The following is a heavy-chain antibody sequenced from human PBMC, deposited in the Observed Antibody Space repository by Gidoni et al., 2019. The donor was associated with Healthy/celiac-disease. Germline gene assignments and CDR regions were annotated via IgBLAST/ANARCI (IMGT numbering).Heavy chain of an antibody. CDR2: IYHSVST. V-gene: IGHV4-38-2*02. D-gene: IGHD1-26*01. J-gene: IGHJ4*02. CDR3: ARVPTVGAKDYFDY. Sequence: RTGYYWGWIRQLPGKGLEWIGSIYHSVSTYYNPSLKSRVTISVDTSKNQFSLKLSSVTAADTAVYYCARVPTVGAKDYFDYWGQGTLVTVSS. CDR1: RTGYY.